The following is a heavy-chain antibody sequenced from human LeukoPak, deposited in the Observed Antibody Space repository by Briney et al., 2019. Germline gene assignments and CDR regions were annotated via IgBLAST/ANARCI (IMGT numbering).Heavy chain of an antibody. CDR1: GFTFSSYS. J-gene: IGHJ4*02. CDR2: ISSSSSYI. V-gene: IGHV3-21*01. Sequence: TGGSLRLSCAASGFTFSSYSMNWVRQAPGKGLEWVSSISSSSSYIYYADSVKGRFTISRDNAKNSPYLQMNSLRAEDTAVYYCARVDYYDSSARPYWGQGTLVTVSS. CDR3: ARVDYYDSSARPY. D-gene: IGHD3-22*01.